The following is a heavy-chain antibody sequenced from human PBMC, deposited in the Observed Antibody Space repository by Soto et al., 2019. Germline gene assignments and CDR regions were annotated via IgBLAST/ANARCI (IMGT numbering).Heavy chain of an antibody. Sequence: GGSLRLSCAASGFTFSDYTMNWVRQAPGKGLEWVSSISRSGIYLYNVDSVKGRFTISRDNAENSLYLQLNSLRAEDTAVYYCARVRYGEYCLDSPGQGTLVTVSS. CDR2: ISRSGIYL. CDR1: GFTFSDYT. J-gene: IGHJ4*02. D-gene: IGHD4-17*01. V-gene: IGHV3-21*01. CDR3: ARVRYGEYCLDS.